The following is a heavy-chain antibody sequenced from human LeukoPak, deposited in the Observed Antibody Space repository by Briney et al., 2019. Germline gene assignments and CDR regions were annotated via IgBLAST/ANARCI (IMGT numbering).Heavy chain of an antibody. CDR3: ARWGGGSHWYFDL. D-gene: IGHD2-15*01. J-gene: IGHJ2*01. Sequence: PGGSLRLSCAASGFTVSSNYMNLVRQAPGKGLEWVSVIYNGGSTYYADSVKGRFTISRDNSKNTMYLQMNSLRAEDTAVYCCARWGGGSHWYFDLWGRGTLVTVSS. CDR2: IYNGGST. V-gene: IGHV3-53*01. CDR1: GFTVSSNY.